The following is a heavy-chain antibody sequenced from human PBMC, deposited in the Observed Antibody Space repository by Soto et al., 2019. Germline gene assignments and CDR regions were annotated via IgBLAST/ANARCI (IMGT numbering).Heavy chain of an antibody. V-gene: IGHV4-4*02. Sequence: QVQLLESGPGLVKPSGTLSLNCAVSGGSIRSSSWWTWLRQSPGKGLEWIGEIYHAGSPNYNPSFKRRVTISADTSKNFLALRLTSVTAADTAMYYCARASSFRGDFDIWGQGTAVTVSS. CDR3: ARASSFRGDFDI. D-gene: IGHD3-10*01. CDR2: IYHAGSP. J-gene: IGHJ3*02. CDR1: GGSIRSSSW.